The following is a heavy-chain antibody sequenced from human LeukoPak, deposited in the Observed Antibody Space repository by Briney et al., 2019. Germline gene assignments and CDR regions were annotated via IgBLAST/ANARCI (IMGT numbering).Heavy chain of an antibody. D-gene: IGHD3-10*01. Sequence: NTSETLSLTCDVAGYSINRGLHWGWIRQPPGKGLEWIGSVYYSGSTSYNVSLKSRITISSDTSKKQFSLILGSVTAADTAMYYCASGTGITLVRGVLMGGYFDYWGQGLLVIVSA. CDR3: ASGTGITLVRGVLMGGYFDY. CDR1: GYSINRGLH. V-gene: IGHV4-38-2*01. J-gene: IGHJ4*02. CDR2: VYYSGST.